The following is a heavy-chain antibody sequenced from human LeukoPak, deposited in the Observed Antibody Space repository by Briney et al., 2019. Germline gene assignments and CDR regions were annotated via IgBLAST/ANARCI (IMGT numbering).Heavy chain of an antibody. CDR3: AREPQQFLEWLFDASPDYYYYMDV. V-gene: IGHV3-11*06. D-gene: IGHD3-3*01. CDR1: GGSFSGYY. Sequence: LSLTCAVYGGSFSGYYWSWIRQPPGKGLEWVSSISGTSKYIHYSDSVKGRFTISRDNSKNSFYLQMNSLRVEDTAVYYCAREPQQFLEWLFDASPDYYYYMDVWGKGTTVTVSS. CDR2: ISGTSKYI. J-gene: IGHJ6*03.